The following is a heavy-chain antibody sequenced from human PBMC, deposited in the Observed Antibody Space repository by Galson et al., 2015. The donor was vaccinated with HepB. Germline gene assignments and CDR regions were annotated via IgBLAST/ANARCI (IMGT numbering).Heavy chain of an antibody. Sequence: CTVSGGSISSSSYYWGWIRQPPGKGLEWIGSIYYSGSTYYNPSLKSRVTISVDTSKNQFSLKLGSVTAADTAVYYCARGVHYYDSSGYGYFDYWGQGTLVTVSS. CDR3: ARGVHYYDSSGYGYFDY. J-gene: IGHJ4*02. CDR1: GGSISSSSYY. V-gene: IGHV4-39*01. D-gene: IGHD3-22*01. CDR2: IYYSGST.